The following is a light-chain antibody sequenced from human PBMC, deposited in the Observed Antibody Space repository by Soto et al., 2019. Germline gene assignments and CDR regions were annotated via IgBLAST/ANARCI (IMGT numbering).Light chain of an antibody. Sequence: QSALTQPPSPSGSPGQSVTISCTGTSSDVGAYDYVSWYQQHPGKAPKLMISEVNKRPSGVPNRFSGSKSGNTASLTVSGLQVEDEADYYCCSFATINTVVFGGGTKLTVL. J-gene: IGLJ2*01. CDR3: CSFATINTVV. CDR2: EVN. CDR1: SSDVGAYDY. V-gene: IGLV2-8*01.